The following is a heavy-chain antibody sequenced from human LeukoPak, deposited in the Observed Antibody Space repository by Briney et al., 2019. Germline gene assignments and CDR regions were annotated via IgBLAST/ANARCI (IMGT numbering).Heavy chain of an antibody. CDR3: ARRLEYSGSKGVFDY. CDR1: GFTVTSNY. V-gene: IGHV3-66*01. D-gene: IGHD1-26*01. J-gene: IGHJ4*02. CDR2: IYSGGYT. Sequence: GGSLRLSCAASGFTVTSNYMTWVRQAPVKGLEWVSIIYSGGYTDYADSVKGRFTISRDNSKNTLYLQMNSLRAEDTAVYYCARRLEYSGSKGVFDYWGQGTLVTVSS.